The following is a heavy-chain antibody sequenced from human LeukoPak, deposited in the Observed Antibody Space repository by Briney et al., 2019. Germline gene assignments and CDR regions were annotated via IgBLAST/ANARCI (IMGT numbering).Heavy chain of an antibody. D-gene: IGHD3-10*01. Sequence: ASVKVSCKASGYTFTSYGISWVRQAPGQGLECMGWISAYNGNTNYAQKLQGRVTMTTDTSTSTAYMELRSLRSDDTAVYYCARDGRGAGGLQGFDPWGQGTLVTVSS. CDR3: ARDGRGAGGLQGFDP. J-gene: IGHJ5*02. CDR2: ISAYNGNT. V-gene: IGHV1-18*04. CDR1: GYTFTSYG.